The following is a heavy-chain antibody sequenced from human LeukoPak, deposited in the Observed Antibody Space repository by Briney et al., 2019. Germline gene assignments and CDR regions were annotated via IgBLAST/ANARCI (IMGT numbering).Heavy chain of an antibody. J-gene: IGHJ1*01. D-gene: IGHD6-6*01. Sequence: PSETLSLTCAVSGYSISSGYYWGWIRQPPGKGLEWIGSIYHSGSTYYNPSLKSRVTISVDTSKSQFSLKLSSVTAADTAVYYCARQDPELYSSSYYFQHWGQGTLVTVSS. CDR1: GYSISSGYY. CDR2: IYHSGST. CDR3: ARQDPELYSSSYYFQH. V-gene: IGHV4-38-2*01.